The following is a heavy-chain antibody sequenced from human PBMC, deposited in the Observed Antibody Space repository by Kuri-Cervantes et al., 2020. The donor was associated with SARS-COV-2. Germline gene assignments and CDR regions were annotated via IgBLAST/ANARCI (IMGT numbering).Heavy chain of an antibody. D-gene: IGHD1-14*01. CDR2: ISYDGSNK. J-gene: IGHJ6*02. CDR3: ARDRSTPGRTRMDV. CDR1: GFTFSSYA. V-gene: IGHV3-30-3*01. Sequence: GESLKISCAASGFTFSSYAMHWVRQAPGKGLEWVAVISYDGSNKYYADSVKGRFTISRDNSKNTLYLQMNSLRAEDTAVYYCARDRSTPGRTRMDVWGQGTTVTVSS.